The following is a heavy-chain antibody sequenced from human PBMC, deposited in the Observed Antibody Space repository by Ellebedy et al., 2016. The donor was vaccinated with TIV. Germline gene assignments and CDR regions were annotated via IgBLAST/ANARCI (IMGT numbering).Heavy chain of an antibody. CDR3: AKSFNYGVDY. V-gene: IGHV3-30*02. Sequence: PGGSLRLSCEASGFHFGDYGMHWVRQAPGKGLEWVALIRSDGSDKYYADSVKGRFTFSRDNSKNTLYLQMNSLRAEDTAIYYCAKSFNYGVDYWGQGTLVTVFS. D-gene: IGHD4-17*01. J-gene: IGHJ4*02. CDR2: IRSDGSDK. CDR1: GFHFGDYG.